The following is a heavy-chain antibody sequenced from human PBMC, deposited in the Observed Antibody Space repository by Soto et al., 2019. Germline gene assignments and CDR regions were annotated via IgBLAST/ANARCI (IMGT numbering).Heavy chain of an antibody. CDR3: TTYYDFWSGYYMGNYYYYYGMDV. Sequence: GGSLRVSCAASGFTFSNAWMNWVRQAPGKGLEWVGRIKSKTDGGTTDYAAPVKGRFTISRDDSKNTLYLQMNSLKTEDTAVYYCTTYYDFWSGYYMGNYYYYYGMDVWGQGTTVTVS. CDR2: IKSKTDGGTT. V-gene: IGHV3-15*07. J-gene: IGHJ6*02. D-gene: IGHD3-3*01. CDR1: GFTFSNAW.